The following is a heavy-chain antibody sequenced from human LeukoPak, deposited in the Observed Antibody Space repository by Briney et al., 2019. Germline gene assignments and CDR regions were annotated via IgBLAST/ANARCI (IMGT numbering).Heavy chain of an antibody. J-gene: IGHJ3*02. CDR2: IIPIFGTA. V-gene: IGHV1-69*05. CDR3: ARAADIVATIVLNGAFDI. Sequence: GASVKVSCKASGGTFSSYAISWVRQAPGQGLEWMGGIIPIFGTANYAQKFQGRVTITTDESTSTAYMELSSLRSEDTAVYYCARAADIVATIVLNGAFDIWGQGTMVTVSS. D-gene: IGHD5-12*01. CDR1: GGTFSSYA.